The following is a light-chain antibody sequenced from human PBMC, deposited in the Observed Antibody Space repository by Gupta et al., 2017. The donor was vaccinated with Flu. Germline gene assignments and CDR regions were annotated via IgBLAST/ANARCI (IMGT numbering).Light chain of an antibody. CDR2: KSD. V-gene: IGLV1-47*01. CDR1: NSNIGGNY. CDR3: AAWDDSLSGVV. J-gene: IGLJ2*01. Sequence: QSVLPPPPPTPATPRQRVTISCSGGNSNIGGNYDFCYQQLPGTAPKLLIYKSDERPPGGPDRFSGSKSGTSTSLAISGLRSEDEADYYCAAWDDSLSGVVFGGGTKLAVL.